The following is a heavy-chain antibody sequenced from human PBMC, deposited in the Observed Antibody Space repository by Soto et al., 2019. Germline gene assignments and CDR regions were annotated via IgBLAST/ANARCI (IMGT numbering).Heavy chain of an antibody. D-gene: IGHD2-21*02. J-gene: IGHJ5*02. CDR1: GFTISGNY. CDR3: ATGLTLPVRPSFDT. Sequence: EVQLVESGGGLIQPGGSLRLSCAASGFTISGNYLPWVRQAPGKGLEWVSVIFSGDNTYYSDSVKGRFTISRDNSKNTVYLQMNRLRGDDTAVYFCATGLTLPVRPSFDTWGQGTLLTVSS. V-gene: IGHV3-53*01. CDR2: IFSGDNT.